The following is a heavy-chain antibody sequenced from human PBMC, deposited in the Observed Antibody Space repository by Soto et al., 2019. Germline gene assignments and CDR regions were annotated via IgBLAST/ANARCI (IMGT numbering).Heavy chain of an antibody. Sequence: EVQLVESGGGLVQPGGSLRLSCAASGFTFSSYEMNWVRQAPGKGLEWVSYISSSGSTIYYADSVKGRFTISRDNAKNSLYLQMNSLRAEDTAVYYCARDPSITINAFDIWGQGTMVTVSS. CDR3: ARDPSITINAFDI. D-gene: IGHD3-10*01. CDR2: ISSSGSTI. J-gene: IGHJ3*02. CDR1: GFTFSSYE. V-gene: IGHV3-48*03.